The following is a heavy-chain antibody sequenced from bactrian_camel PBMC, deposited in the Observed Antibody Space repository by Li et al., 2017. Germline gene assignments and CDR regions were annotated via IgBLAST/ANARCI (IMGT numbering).Heavy chain of an antibody. J-gene: IGHJ4*01. V-gene: IGHV3S54*01. CDR2: IYTGGTTTFGQSQ. Sequence: HVQLVESGGGSVQAGGSLRLSCAASGSTHSKNSNCMAWFRQPPGKEREGVAGIYTGGTTTFGQSQYYSDSVKGRFTISQDNTKSTVYLQMNGLKPEDSAVYYCAAGDRSRCAARSFSDFQYWGQETQVTVS. CDR3: AAGDRSRCAARSFSDFQY. CDR1: GSTHSKNS.